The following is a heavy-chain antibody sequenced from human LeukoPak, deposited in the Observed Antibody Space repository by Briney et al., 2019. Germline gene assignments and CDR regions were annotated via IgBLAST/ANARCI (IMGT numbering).Heavy chain of an antibody. CDR1: GVTFTSYA. CDR2: ISASGDTT. V-gene: IGHV3-23*01. J-gene: IGHJ4*02. Sequence: GGALRLSCAASGVTFTSYAMSWVRAAPGKGLEWVSSISASGDTTYYADSVKDRFTISRGNSKTTLYVQMNSLRAEDTALYYCARRPNYCSTSSCLDYWGQGTLVTVSS. D-gene: IGHD2-2*01. CDR3: ARRPNYCSTSSCLDY.